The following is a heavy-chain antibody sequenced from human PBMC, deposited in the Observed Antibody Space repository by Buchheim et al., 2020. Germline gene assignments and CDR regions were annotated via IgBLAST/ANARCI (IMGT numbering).Heavy chain of an antibody. Sequence: QLQLQESGPGLVKPSETLSLTCTVSGGSINSSRYYWGWIRPPPGKGLEWIGSIYFGGTPYYNPSLKRRVTISVDTSKNQYSQNLSSVTAADTAVYYCARLYSSGWYYFDYWGQGTL. CDR1: GGSINSSRYY. D-gene: IGHD6-19*01. V-gene: IGHV4-39*01. CDR3: ARLYSSGWYYFDY. J-gene: IGHJ4*02. CDR2: IYFGGTP.